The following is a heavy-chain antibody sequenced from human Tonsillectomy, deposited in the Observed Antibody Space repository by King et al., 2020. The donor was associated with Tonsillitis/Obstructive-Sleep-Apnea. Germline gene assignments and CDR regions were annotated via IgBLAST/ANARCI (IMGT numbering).Heavy chain of an antibody. J-gene: IGHJ4*02. CDR2: INHSGSS. Sequence: VQLQQWGAGLLKPSETLSLTCAVYGGSFSGYYWSWIRQPPGKGLEWIGEINHSGSSNYNPSLKSRVTISVDTSKNQFSLKLSSVTAADTAVYYCARGPEEGYYDSSGYCDYWGQGTLVTVSS. CDR1: GGSFSGYY. V-gene: IGHV4-34*01. CDR3: ARGPEEGYYDSSGYCDY. D-gene: IGHD3-22*01.